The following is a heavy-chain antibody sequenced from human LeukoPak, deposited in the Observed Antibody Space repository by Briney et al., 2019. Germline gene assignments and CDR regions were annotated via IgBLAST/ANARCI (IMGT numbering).Heavy chain of an antibody. D-gene: IGHD3-22*01. CDR1: GGSFSGYY. CDR2: INHSGST. J-gene: IGHJ2*01. CDR3: ARIPRGHYDSSGYYYVGYFDL. V-gene: IGHV4-34*01. Sequence: SETLSLTCAVYGGSFSGYYWSWIRQPPGKGLEWIGEINHSGSTNYNPSLKSRVTISVDTSKNQFSLKLSSVTAADTAVYYCARIPRGHYDSSGYYYVGYFDLWGRGTLVTVSS.